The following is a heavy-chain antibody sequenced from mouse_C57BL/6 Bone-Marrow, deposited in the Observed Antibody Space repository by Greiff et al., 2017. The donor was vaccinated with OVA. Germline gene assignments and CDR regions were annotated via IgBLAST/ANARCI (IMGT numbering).Heavy chain of an antibody. CDR1: GFTFSSYA. J-gene: IGHJ2*01. V-gene: IGHV5-4*01. Sequence: EVQLVESGGGLVKPGGSLKLSCEASGFTFSSYAMSWVRQTPEKRLEWVATISDGGSYTYYPDNVKGRFTVSRDNAKNNLYLQMSHLKSEDTAMYYCAREDYYGSSYHGGQGTTLTVSS. CDR3: AREDYYGSSYH. D-gene: IGHD1-1*01. CDR2: ISDGGSYT.